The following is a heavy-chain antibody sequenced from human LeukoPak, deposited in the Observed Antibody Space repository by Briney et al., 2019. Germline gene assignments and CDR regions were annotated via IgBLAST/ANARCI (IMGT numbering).Heavy chain of an antibody. CDR2: IDPDSGGT. Sequence: ASVKVSFKASGYTFTDYYVHCVRQAPGQGLEWLGCIDPDSGGTKYAQNFQGRVSMTRDTTITTAYIELSGLGSDDTAVYYCARENYDSSGTKYAFDIWGQGTVGTVSS. CDR3: ARENYDSSGTKYAFDI. CDR1: GYTFTDYY. D-gene: IGHD3-22*01. V-gene: IGHV1-2*02. J-gene: IGHJ3*02.